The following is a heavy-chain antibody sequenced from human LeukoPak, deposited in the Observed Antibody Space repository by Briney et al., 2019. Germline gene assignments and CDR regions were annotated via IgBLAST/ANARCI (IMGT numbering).Heavy chain of an antibody. CDR3: AKERYYDSSVLDY. CDR1: GFLFSNSW. V-gene: IGHV3-7*05. J-gene: IGHJ4*02. Sequence: PGGSLRLSCADSGFLFSNSWMAWVRQAPGRGLEWLANINQDGSAKTCVDSVKGRFTISRDNAKNSLYLQMNSLRAEDTAVYYCAKERYYDSSVLDYWGQGTLVTVSS. D-gene: IGHD3-22*01. CDR2: INQDGSAK.